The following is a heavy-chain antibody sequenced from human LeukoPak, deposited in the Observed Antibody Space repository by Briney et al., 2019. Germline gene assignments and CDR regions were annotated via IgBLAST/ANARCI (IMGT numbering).Heavy chain of an antibody. V-gene: IGHV1-46*01. D-gene: IGHD5-18*01. J-gene: IGHJ4*02. CDR2: INPSGGST. CDR3: ARDRALVRELWSASAFDY. CDR1: GYTFTSYY. Sequence: ASVKVSCKASGYTFTSYYMHWVRQAPGQGLEWMGIINPSGGSTSYAQKFQGRVTMTRDTSTSTVYMELSNLRSEDTAVYFCARDRALVRELWSASAFDYWGQGTLVTVSS.